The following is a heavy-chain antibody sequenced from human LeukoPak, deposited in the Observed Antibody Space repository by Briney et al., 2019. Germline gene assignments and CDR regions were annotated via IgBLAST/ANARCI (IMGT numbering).Heavy chain of an antibody. Sequence: PGGSLRLSCAASGFTVSSNYMSWVRQAPGKGLEWVSVIYISGNTYYADSVKGRFTISRDISKNTLYLQMNSLRAEDTAVYCCARGENRPFDYWGQGSLVTVSS. CDR3: ARGENRPFDY. J-gene: IGHJ4*02. V-gene: IGHV3-53*01. CDR1: GFTVSSNY. CDR2: IYISGNT.